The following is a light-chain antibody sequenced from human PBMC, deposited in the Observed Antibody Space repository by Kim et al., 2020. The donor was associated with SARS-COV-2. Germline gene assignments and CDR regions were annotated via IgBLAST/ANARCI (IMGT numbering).Light chain of an antibody. J-gene: IGLJ2*01. CDR2: DVS. Sequence: QSALTQPASVSGSPGQSITISCTGTSSDAGGYNYVSWYQQHPGKAPKLMIYDVSKRPSGVSNRFSGSKSGNTASLTISGLQAEDEADYYCSSYTSSSTLVVFGGGTQLTVL. V-gene: IGLV2-14*01. CDR1: SSDAGGYNY. CDR3: SSYTSSSTLVV.